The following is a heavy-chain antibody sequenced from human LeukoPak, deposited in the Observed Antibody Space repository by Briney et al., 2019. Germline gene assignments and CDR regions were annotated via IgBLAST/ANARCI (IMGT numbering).Heavy chain of an antibody. CDR2: IYHSGSP. Sequence: SETLSLTCAVSGGSISSNNWWGWVRQPPGKGLEWIGEIYHSGSPNYNPSLRSRVTISVDKSRNHFSLNLSSVTAADTAVYYCARVNINNWHSCDYWGQGTLVTVSS. J-gene: IGHJ4*02. V-gene: IGHV4-4*02. CDR3: ARVNINNWHSCDY. D-gene: IGHD1-1*01. CDR1: GGSISSNNW.